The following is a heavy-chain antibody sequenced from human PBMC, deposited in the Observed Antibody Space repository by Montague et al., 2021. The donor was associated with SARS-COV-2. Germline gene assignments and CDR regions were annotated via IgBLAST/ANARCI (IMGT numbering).Heavy chain of an antibody. CDR2: ISHSGST. D-gene: IGHD4-17*01. CDR1: GGSFSGYY. J-gene: IGHJ6*02. Sequence: SETLSLTCAVYGGSFSGYYWSWIRQPPGKGLEWIGEISHSGSTNXNPSLKSRVTISVDTSKNQFSLKLSSVTAADTAVYYCARGTTVTTFYYYYYGMDVWGQGTTVTVSS. V-gene: IGHV4-34*01. CDR3: ARGTTVTTFYYYYYGMDV.